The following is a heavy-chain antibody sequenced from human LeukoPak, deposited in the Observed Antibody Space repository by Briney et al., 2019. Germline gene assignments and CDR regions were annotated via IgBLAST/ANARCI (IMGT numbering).Heavy chain of an antibody. CDR2: ISGSSNYI. CDR3: ARDLDGYNDDY. J-gene: IGHJ4*02. Sequence: LSLTCTVSGGSISSGSYYWGWVRQPPGKGLEWVSSISGSSNYIYYADSLKGRFTISRDIAKNSLYLQMNSLRAEDTAMYYCARDLDGYNDDYWGQGTLVTVSS. V-gene: IGHV3-21*01. D-gene: IGHD5-24*01. CDR1: GGSISSGSYY.